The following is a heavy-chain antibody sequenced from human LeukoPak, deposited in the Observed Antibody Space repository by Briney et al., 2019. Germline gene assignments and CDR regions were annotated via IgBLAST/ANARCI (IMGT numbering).Heavy chain of an antibody. CDR1: GGSISSSNW. D-gene: IGHD3-9*01. CDR2: IYHSGST. Sequence: SGTLSLTCAVSGGSISSSNWWSWVRQPPGKGLEWIGEIYHSGSTNYNPSLKSRVTISVDTSKNQFSLKLSSVTAADTAVYYCASVYYDILTGYYTAFDYWGQGTLVTVSS. V-gene: IGHV4-4*02. J-gene: IGHJ4*02. CDR3: ASVYYDILTGYYTAFDY.